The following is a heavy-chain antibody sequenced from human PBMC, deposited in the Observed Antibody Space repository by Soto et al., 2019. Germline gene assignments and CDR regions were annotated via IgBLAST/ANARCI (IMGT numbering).Heavy chain of an antibody. J-gene: IGHJ5*02. CDR3: AKDDDEYQLLAGSDP. Sequence: PGGSLRLSCAASGFTFSSYGMHWVRQAPGKGLEWEAVISYEGSNKYYADSVKGRFTISRDNSKNTLYLQMNSLRAEDTAVYYCAKDDDEYQLLAGSDPWGQGTLVTVSS. D-gene: IGHD2-2*01. CDR2: ISYEGSNK. CDR1: GFTFSSYG. V-gene: IGHV3-30*18.